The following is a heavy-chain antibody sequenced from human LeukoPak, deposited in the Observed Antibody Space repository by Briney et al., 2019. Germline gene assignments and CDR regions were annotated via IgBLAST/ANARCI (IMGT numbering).Heavy chain of an antibody. D-gene: IGHD6-19*01. CDR3: ARETSLAGFASGLGFNY. CDR2: VYGSGYT. V-gene: IGHV4-59*01. CDR1: GASIRGWY. Sequence: SETLSLTCTVSGASIRGWYWSWIRQPPGKGLEWIGYVYGSGYTNYNPSLKSRVTMSIDTSKNHFSLKLTSVTAADTATYYCARETSLAGFASGLGFNYWGQGILVTVSS. J-gene: IGHJ4*02.